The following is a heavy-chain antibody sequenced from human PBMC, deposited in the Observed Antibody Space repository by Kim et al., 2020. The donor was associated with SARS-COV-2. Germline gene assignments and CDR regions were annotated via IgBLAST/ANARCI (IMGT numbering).Heavy chain of an antibody. D-gene: IGHD1-26*01. Sequence: SQTLSLTCAISGDSVSSNSAAWSWIRQSPSRGLEWLGRTYYRSKWYNEYAVSVKSRITINSDTSKNQFSLQLNSVTPEDTAVYFCARMGGGVDYWGQGTLVTVSS. CDR1: GDSVSSNSAA. CDR2: TYYRSKWYN. CDR3: ARMGGGVDY. J-gene: IGHJ4*02. V-gene: IGHV6-1*01.